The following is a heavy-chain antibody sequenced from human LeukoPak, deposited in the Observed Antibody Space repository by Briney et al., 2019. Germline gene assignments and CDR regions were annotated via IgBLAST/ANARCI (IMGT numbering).Heavy chain of an antibody. V-gene: IGHV4-59*01. CDR2: IYSSGST. D-gene: IGHD2-21*02. CDR3: ARFAYCGGHCWYYFDY. CDR1: GGSISSYY. J-gene: IGHJ4*02. Sequence: KTSETLSLTCTVSGGSISSYYWSWIRQPPGKGLEWIGYIYSSGSTNYNPSLKSRITISVDTSKNQFSLKLSSVTAADTAVYYCARFAYCGGHCWYYFDYWGQGSLVTVSS.